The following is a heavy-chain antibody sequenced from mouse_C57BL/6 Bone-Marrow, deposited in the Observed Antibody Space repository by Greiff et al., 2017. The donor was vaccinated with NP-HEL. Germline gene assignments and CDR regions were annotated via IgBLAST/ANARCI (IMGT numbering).Heavy chain of an antibody. Sequence: QVQLKQPGAELVMPGASVKLSCKASGYTFTSYWMHWVKQRPGQGLEWIGEIDPSDSYTNYNQKFKGKSTLTVDKSSSTAYMQLSSLTSEDSAVYYCARRDYDYVDYWGQGTTLTVSS. CDR1: GYTFTSYW. D-gene: IGHD2-4*01. CDR3: ARRDYDYVDY. J-gene: IGHJ2*01. CDR2: IDPSDSYT. V-gene: IGHV1-69*01.